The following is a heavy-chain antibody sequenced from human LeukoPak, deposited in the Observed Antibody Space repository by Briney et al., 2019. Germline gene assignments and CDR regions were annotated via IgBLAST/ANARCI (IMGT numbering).Heavy chain of an antibody. V-gene: IGHV3-64*01. CDR2: ISSNGGST. CDR1: GFTLSNYA. Sequence: GGSLRLSCAASGFTLSNYAIQWVRQAPGKGLEYVSAISSNGGSTYYANSVRGRFTISRDNSKNTLYLQMGSLRAEDMAVYYCAREMNGGSLDCWGQGTLVTVSS. CDR3: AREMNGGSLDC. J-gene: IGHJ4*02. D-gene: IGHD2-15*01.